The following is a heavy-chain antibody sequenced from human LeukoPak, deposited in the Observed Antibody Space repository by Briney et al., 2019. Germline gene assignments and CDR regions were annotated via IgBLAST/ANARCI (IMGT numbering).Heavy chain of an antibody. D-gene: IGHD6-13*01. CDR1: GFTFSSYG. CDR2: IRYDESNK. Sequence: GGSLRLSCAASGFTFSSYGMHWVRQAPAKGLAWVAFIRYDESNKYYADSVKGRFTMSRDNSKNTLCLQMNSLRAEDTAVYYCAKDRAAAGLYYFDYWGQGTLVTVSS. J-gene: IGHJ4*02. CDR3: AKDRAAAGLYYFDY. V-gene: IGHV3-30*02.